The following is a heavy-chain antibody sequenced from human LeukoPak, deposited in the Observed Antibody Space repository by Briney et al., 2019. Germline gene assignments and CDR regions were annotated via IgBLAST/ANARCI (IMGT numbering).Heavy chain of an antibody. J-gene: IGHJ4*02. Sequence: GESLKISCKGSGYSFNSYWIGWVRQMPGKGLKWMGIIYPGDSDARYSPSFQGQVTISADKSINTAYLQWSSLKASDTAMYYCARRRDLYSGSYYPFDYWGQGTLVTVSS. D-gene: IGHD1-26*01. CDR2: IYPGDSDA. CDR3: ARRRDLYSGSYYPFDY. V-gene: IGHV5-51*01. CDR1: GYSFNSYW.